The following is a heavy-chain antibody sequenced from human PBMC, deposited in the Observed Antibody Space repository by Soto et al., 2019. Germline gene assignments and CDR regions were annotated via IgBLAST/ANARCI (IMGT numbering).Heavy chain of an antibody. D-gene: IGHD1-1*01. Sequence: QIQLVQSGPEMKKPGASVKVSCKASGYTFTNYGVSWVRQAPGQGLEWLGWISAHHYNLHNAQKFRDRLTMTTDTATTTSYMELRSLTSDYTAVYYCARWSGTTPTDYWGQGTLVTVS. CDR3: ARWSGTTPTDY. CDR2: ISAHHYNL. CDR1: GYTFTNYG. V-gene: IGHV1-18*01. J-gene: IGHJ4*02.